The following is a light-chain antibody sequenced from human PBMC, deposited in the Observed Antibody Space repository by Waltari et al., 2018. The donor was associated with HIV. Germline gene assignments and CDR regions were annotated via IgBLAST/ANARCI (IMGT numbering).Light chain of an antibody. CDR2: EGS. J-gene: IGLJ1*01. V-gene: IGLV2-23*01. CDR1: SSDVGSYNL. CDR3: CSYAGSSTRRPYV. Sequence: QSALTQPASVSGSPGQSITISCTGTSSDVGSYNLVSWYQQHPGKAPKVIIYEGSKRPSGVSNRFSGSNSGNTASLTISGLQAEDEADYYCCSYAGSSTRRPYVFGTGTKVTVL.